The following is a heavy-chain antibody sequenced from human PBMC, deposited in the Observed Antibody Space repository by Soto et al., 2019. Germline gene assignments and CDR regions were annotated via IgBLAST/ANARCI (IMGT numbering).Heavy chain of an antibody. Sequence: SETLSLTCTVSCGSISSYYWSWIRQPPGKGLEWIGYIYYSGSTNYNPSLKSRVTISVDTSKNQFSLKLSSVTAADTAVYYCARHRQGLLRRYYYYGMDVWGQGTTVTVSS. D-gene: IGHD3-22*01. CDR3: ARHRQGLLRRYYYYGMDV. CDR1: CGSISSYY. CDR2: IYYSGST. J-gene: IGHJ6*02. V-gene: IGHV4-59*08.